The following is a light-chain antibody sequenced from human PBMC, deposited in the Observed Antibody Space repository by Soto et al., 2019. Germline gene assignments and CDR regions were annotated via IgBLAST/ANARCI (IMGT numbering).Light chain of an antibody. CDR3: QQYGGSSGNT. CDR1: QNIRNW. V-gene: IGKV1-5*01. CDR2: DAS. J-gene: IGKJ5*01. Sequence: DIQMTQSPSTLSASVGDSVTITCRASQNIRNWLAWYQQKPGKAPNPLIYDASSLKSGVPARFSGSGSGTDFTLTISRLEPEDFAVYYCQQYGGSSGNTFGQGTRLEIK.